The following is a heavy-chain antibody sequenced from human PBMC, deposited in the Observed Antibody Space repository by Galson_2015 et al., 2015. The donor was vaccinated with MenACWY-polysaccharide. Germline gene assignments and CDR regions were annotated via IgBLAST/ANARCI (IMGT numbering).Heavy chain of an antibody. CDR2: INHSGTRT. D-gene: IGHD5-24*01. CDR1: GFTFNNYA. CDR3: TRDSSDGYNYDMDV. J-gene: IGHJ6*02. Sequence: SLRLSCAASGFTFNNYAMTWVRQAPGKGLEYVSIINHSGTRTFYADSVRGRVTISRDNSKNTLYLQVNSLRAEDTAVYYCTRDSSDGYNYDMDVWGQGTTVTVSS. V-gene: IGHV3-23*01.